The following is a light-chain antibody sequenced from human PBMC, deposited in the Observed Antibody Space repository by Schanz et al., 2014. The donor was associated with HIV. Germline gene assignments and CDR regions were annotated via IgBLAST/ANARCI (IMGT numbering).Light chain of an antibody. Sequence: QSALTQPASVSGSPGQSITISCTGTSSDGGGYNYVSWYQQHPGKAPKLMIYDVSNRPSGVSNRFSGSKSGTSASLAITGLQPGDEADYYCQSYDRSLRASVFGGGTKLTVL. CDR2: DVS. J-gene: IGLJ3*02. CDR3: QSYDRSLRASV. V-gene: IGLV2-14*03. CDR1: SSDGGGYNY.